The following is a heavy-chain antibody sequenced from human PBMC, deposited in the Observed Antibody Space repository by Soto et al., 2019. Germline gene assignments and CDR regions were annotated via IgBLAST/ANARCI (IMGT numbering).Heavy chain of an antibody. CDR1: GGTFSSYA. CDR2: IIPIFGTA. Sequence: ASVKVSCKASGGTFSSYAISWVRQAPGQGLEWMGGIIPIFGTANYAQKFQGRVTITADESTSTAYMELSSLRSEDTAVYYCASPMRRGYSYGXFDYWGQGTLVTVS. CDR3: ASPMRRGYSYGXFDY. J-gene: IGHJ4*02. V-gene: IGHV1-69*13. D-gene: IGHD5-18*01.